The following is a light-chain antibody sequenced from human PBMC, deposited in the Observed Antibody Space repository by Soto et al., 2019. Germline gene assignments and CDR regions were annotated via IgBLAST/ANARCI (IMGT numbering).Light chain of an antibody. CDR1: QSISGTY. V-gene: IGKV3-20*01. CDR2: SAS. Sequence: DTVLTQPPGTLSLTSGERATLSCRASQSISGTYLAWYQKKPGQSPRLLIYSASTRAPGIPDRFSGSGSGTDFTLTISRLEPEDFAVYYCQHYGSSPSTFGRGTKVDIK. CDR3: QHYGSSPST. J-gene: IGKJ1*01.